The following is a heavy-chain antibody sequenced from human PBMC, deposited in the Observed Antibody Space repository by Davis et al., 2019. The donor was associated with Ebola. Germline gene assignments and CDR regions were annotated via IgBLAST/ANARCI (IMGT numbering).Heavy chain of an antibody. CDR3: AKDAGMAVAGEFDY. J-gene: IGHJ4*02. D-gene: IGHD6-19*01. CDR2: ISWDGGST. CDR1: GFTFDDYT. Sequence: GESLKISCAASGFTFDDYTMHWVRQAPGKGLEWVSLISWDGGSTYYADSVKGRFTISRDNSKNSLYLQMNSLRTEDTALYYCAKDAGMAVAGEFDYWGQGTLVTVSS. V-gene: IGHV3-43*01.